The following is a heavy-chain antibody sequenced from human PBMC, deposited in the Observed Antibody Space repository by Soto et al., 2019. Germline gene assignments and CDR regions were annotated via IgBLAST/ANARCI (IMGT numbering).Heavy chain of an antibody. CDR3: ARSIVVVTALDY. CDR2: INAGNGNT. Sequence: QVQLVQSGAEEKKPGASVKVSCKASGYTFTSYAMHWVRQAPGQRLEWMGWINAGNGNTKYSQKFQGRVTMTRDTSASTACMELSSLRSEDTAVYYCARSIVVVTALDYWGQGTLVSVSS. D-gene: IGHD2-21*02. V-gene: IGHV1-3*05. CDR1: GYTFTSYA. J-gene: IGHJ4*02.